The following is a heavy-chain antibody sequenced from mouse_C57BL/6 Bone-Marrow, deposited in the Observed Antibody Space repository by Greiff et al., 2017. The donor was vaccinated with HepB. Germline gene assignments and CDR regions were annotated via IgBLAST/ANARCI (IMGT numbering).Heavy chain of an antibody. CDR3: AKDTLITTVVHYYAMDY. D-gene: IGHD1-1*01. CDR1: GFSLTSYG. Sequence: QVQLKESGPGLVQPSQSLSITCTVSGFSLTSYGVHWVRQSPGKGLEWLGVIWRGGSTDYNAAFMSRLSTTKDNSKSQVFFKMNSMRADDTAIYYYAKDTLITTVVHYYAMDYWGQGTSVTVSS. J-gene: IGHJ4*01. V-gene: IGHV2-5*01. CDR2: IWRGGST.